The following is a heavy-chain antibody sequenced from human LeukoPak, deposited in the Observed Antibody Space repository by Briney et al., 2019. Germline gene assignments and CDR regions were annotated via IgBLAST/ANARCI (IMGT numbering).Heavy chain of an antibody. Sequence: GGSLRLSCAASGFTFSSDSMNWVRQAPGKGLEWVSSISSSSSYIYYADSVKGRFTISRDNAKNSLYLQMNSLRAEDTAVYYCARDEAGSSSGWPNWFDPWGQGTLVTVSS. CDR3: ARDEAGSSSGWPNWFDP. CDR1: GFTFSSDS. J-gene: IGHJ5*02. V-gene: IGHV3-21*01. CDR2: ISSSSSYI. D-gene: IGHD6-19*01.